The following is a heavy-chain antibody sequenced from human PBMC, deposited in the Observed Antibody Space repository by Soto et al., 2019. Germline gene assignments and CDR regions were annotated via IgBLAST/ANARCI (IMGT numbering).Heavy chain of an antibody. CDR2: IKSKTDGGTT. D-gene: IGHD4-4*01. Sequence: PGGSLRLSCAASGLTFNGSAIHWVRQAPGKGLEWVGRIKSKTDGGTTDYAAPVKGRFTISRDDSKNTLYLQMNSLKTEDTAVYYCTTEHDYISETTYYGMDVWGQGTTVTVSS. J-gene: IGHJ6*02. CDR3: TTEHDYISETTYYGMDV. CDR1: GLTFNGSA. V-gene: IGHV3-15*07.